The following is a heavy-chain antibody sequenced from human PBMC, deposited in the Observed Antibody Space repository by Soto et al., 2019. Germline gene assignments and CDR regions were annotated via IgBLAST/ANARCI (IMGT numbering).Heavy chain of an antibody. Sequence: GVLRLSCAASGFTFSSYSMNWVRQAPGKGLEWVSSISSSSSYIYYADSVKGRFTISRDNAKNSLYLQMNSLRAEDTAVYYCARGPTDSGYAYWGQGTLVTVSS. V-gene: IGHV3-21*01. CDR1: GFTFSSYS. CDR2: ISSSSSYI. J-gene: IGHJ4*02. CDR3: ARGPTDSGYAY. D-gene: IGHD5-12*01.